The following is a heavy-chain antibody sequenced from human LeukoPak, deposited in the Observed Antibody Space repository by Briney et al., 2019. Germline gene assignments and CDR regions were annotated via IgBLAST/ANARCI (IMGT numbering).Heavy chain of an antibody. CDR2: IFYSGNT. J-gene: IGHJ2*01. CDR3: ARDEGTRYFHL. CDR1: GASTSSRSFY. Sequence: SETLSLTCTVSGASTSSRSFYWGWIRQPPGKGLESIGSIFYSGNTYYNPSLKNRLTISVDTSRNQVSLMLSSVTAAEPAVFYCARDEGTRYFHLWGPWHPGHCLL. V-gene: IGHV4-39*07. D-gene: IGHD3-10*01.